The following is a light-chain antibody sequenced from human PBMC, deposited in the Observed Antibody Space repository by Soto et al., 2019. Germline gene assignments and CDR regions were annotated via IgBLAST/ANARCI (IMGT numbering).Light chain of an antibody. Sequence: EIIVTQSPATLSVSPGERATLSCRASRSIGSNLAWYQHKPGQAPRLLIYGASTRATDIPARFSGSGSGTDFTLTISSLQSEDFAVYYCQQYNNWSPPITFGQGTRLEIK. CDR3: QQYNNWSPPIT. CDR2: GAS. CDR1: RSIGSN. V-gene: IGKV3-15*01. J-gene: IGKJ5*01.